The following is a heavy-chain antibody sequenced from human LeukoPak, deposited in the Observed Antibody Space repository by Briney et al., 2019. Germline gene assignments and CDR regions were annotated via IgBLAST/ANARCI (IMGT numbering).Heavy chain of an antibody. CDR1: GFTFSSYG. CDR3: ARDKGRNVIWTLEY. CDR2: IWYDGSNK. V-gene: IGHV3-33*01. D-gene: IGHD2-15*01. Sequence: GGSLRLSCAASGFTFSSYGMHWVRQAPGKGLEWVAVIWYDGSNKYNADSVEGRFTISRDNSKNTLYLEMNSLRAEDTAVYYCARDKGRNVIWTLEYWGQGTLVTVSS. J-gene: IGHJ4*02.